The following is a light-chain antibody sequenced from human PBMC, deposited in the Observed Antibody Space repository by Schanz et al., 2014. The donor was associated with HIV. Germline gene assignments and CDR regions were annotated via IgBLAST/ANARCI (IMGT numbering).Light chain of an antibody. V-gene: IGLV2-23*02. CDR3: CSYAGSSTWV. CDR1: SSDVGSYNL. Sequence: QSALTQPHSVSGSPGQSVTISCTGTSSDVGSYNLVSWYQQHPGKAPKLMIYEVSKRPSGVPDRFSGSKSGNTASLTISGLQAEDEADYYCCSYAGSSTWVFGGGTKVTVL. CDR2: EVS. J-gene: IGLJ3*02.